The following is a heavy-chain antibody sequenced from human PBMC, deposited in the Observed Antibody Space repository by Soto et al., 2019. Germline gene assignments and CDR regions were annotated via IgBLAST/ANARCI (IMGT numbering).Heavy chain of an antibody. D-gene: IGHD2-21*02. CDR1: GATFSTTG. J-gene: IGHJ5*01. CDR2: IIPLFGTP. V-gene: IGHV1-69*01. CDR3: ARASPVICGGDPCYRLDSSFDS. Sequence: QVQLVQSGAEVRKPGSSLRVSCKSSGATFSTTGISWVQQAPGQGLEWMGGIIPLFGTPKYARKFQGRVSITADESTNAVYMELNSLRPDDAAVYYCARASPVICGGDPCYRLDSSFDSLVQGSLVIVSS.